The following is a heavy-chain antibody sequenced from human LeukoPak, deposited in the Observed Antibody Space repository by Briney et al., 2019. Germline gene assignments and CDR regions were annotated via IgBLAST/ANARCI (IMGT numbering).Heavy chain of an antibody. CDR2: IASDGSST. V-gene: IGHV3-74*01. CDR3: ARGRPHGNDY. D-gene: IGHD4-23*01. CDR1: GFNFASNW. J-gene: IGHJ4*02. Sequence: GGSLRLSCAASGFNFASNWMNWVRQAPGKGLVWVSRIASDGSSTTYADSVKGRFSISRDNAKNTLYLQMNSLRVEDTAVYYCARGRPHGNDYWGQGTLVTVSS.